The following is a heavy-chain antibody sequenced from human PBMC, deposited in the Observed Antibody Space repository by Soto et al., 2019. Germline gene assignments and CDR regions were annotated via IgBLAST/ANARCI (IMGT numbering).Heavy chain of an antibody. D-gene: IGHD2-2*03. J-gene: IGHJ4*02. CDR2: ISYDGSKK. CDR3: ARERGWIWAPFDN. CDR1: GFTFSSLG. V-gene: IGHV3-30-3*01. Sequence: QVKLVESGGGVVQPGRSLRLSCAASGFTFSSLGMDWVRQAPGKGLEWVALISYDGSKKYYGDSVKGRFTISRDNSRNTLHLQMNGLRPEDTGVSYCARERGWIWAPFDNWGQGTLVTVSS.